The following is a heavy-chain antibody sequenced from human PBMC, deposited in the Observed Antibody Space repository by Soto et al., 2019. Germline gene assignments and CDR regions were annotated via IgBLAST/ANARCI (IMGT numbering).Heavy chain of an antibody. CDR1: GYTLTSYA. CDR3: ARCIVVVTALDY. J-gene: IGHJ4*02. CDR2: INAGNGNT. Sequence: QVQLVQSGAEEKKPGASVKVSCKASGYTLTSYAMHWVRQAPGQRLEWMGWINAGNGNTKYSQKFQGRDTITRDTSASTAYMELSSLRSEDTAVYYCARCIVVVTALDYWGQGTLVTVSS. V-gene: IGHV1-3*05. D-gene: IGHD2-21*02.